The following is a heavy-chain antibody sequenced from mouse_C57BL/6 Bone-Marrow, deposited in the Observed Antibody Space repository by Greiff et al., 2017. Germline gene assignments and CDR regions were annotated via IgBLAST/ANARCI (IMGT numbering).Heavy chain of an antibody. CDR3: GRDDGYYTWFAC. V-gene: IGHV2-2*01. CDR2: IWSGGST. J-gene: IGHJ3*01. D-gene: IGHD2-3*01. CDR1: GFSLTSYG. Sequence: QVQLQQSGPGLVKPSQSLSITCTASGFSLTSYGVHWVRQSPGKGLEWLGEIWSGGSTDYNAAFISRLSIRKDNSKSQVFVKMNSMQADDTAIYYCGRDDGYYTWFACRGQWTLVTVSA.